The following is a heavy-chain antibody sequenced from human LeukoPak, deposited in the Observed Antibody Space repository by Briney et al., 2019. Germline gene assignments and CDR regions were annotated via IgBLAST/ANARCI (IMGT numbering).Heavy chain of an antibody. CDR2: ISWNSGSI. Sequence: GGSLRLSCAASGFTFDDYAMHWVRQAPGKGLEWVSGISWNSGSIGYADSVKGRFTISRDNAKNSLYLRMNSLRAEDMALYYCARGAEYYDSSGVDYWGQGTLVTVSS. D-gene: IGHD3-22*01. CDR1: GFTFDDYA. J-gene: IGHJ4*02. CDR3: ARGAEYYDSSGVDY. V-gene: IGHV3-9*03.